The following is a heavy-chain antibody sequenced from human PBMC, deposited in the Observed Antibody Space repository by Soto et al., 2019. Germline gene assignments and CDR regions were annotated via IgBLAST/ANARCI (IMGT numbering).Heavy chain of an antibody. CDR1: GFTFSSYA. CDR3: ARLSPYTSRRYRAPFDY. D-gene: IGHD6-13*01. CDR2: ISGSGSGGST. Sequence: EVQLLESGGGLVQPGGSLRLSCAASGFTFSSYAMSWVRQAPGKGLEWVSGISGSGSGGSTDYADSGKGRFTISRDNSKNTLYLQMNSLRAEDTAVYYCARLSPYTSRRYRAPFDYWGQGTLVTVSS. V-gene: IGHV3-23*01. J-gene: IGHJ4*02.